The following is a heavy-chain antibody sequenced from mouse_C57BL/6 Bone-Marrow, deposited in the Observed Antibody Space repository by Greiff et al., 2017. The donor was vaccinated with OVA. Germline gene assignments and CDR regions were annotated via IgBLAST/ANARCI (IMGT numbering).Heavy chain of an antibody. CDR3: ARHEWDGGNWYFDV. Sequence: EVKLMESGGGLVKPGGSLKLSCAASGFTFSSYTMSWVRPTPEKRLELVATISGGGGNTYYPDSVKGRFTISRDNAKNTLYLQMSSLRSEDTALYYCARHEWDGGNWYFDVWGTGTTVTVSS. J-gene: IGHJ1*03. D-gene: IGHD4-1*01. CDR2: ISGGGGNT. CDR1: GFTFSSYT. V-gene: IGHV5-9*01.